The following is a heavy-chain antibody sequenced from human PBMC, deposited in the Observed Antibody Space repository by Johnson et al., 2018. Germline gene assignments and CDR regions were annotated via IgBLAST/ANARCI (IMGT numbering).Heavy chain of an antibody. D-gene: IGHD3-10*01. CDR3: ARPNYGSGDYYYYYMDV. J-gene: IGHJ6*03. Sequence: QVQLVESGGGVVQPGRSLRLSCAASGFTFSSYAMHWVRQAPGKGLEWVAVISYDGRNKYYADSVKGRFTISRDNSKNTLYLQMNSLRAEDTAVYYCARPNYGSGDYYYYYMDVWGKGTTVTVSS. CDR1: GFTFSSYA. V-gene: IGHV3-30-3*01. CDR2: ISYDGRNK.